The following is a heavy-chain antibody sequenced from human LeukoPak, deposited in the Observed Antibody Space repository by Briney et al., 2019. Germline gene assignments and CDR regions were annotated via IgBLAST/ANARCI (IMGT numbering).Heavy chain of an antibody. D-gene: IGHD1-26*01. CDR2: IDPNSGGT. CDR1: GYTFTGYH. CDR3: ARGGTYLGWFDP. J-gene: IGHJ5*02. V-gene: IGHV1-2*06. Sequence: ASVKVSCKGSGYTFTGYHIHWVRQAPGQGLEWMGRIDPNSGGTNYAQRFQDRVTMTRETSISTAYMELRRLRSDDTAVYYCARGGTYLGWFDPWGQGTLVTVSS.